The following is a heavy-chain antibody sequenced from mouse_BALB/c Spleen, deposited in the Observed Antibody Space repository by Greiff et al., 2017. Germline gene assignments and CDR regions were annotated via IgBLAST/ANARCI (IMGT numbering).Heavy chain of an antibody. CDR1: GFNIKDTY. D-gene: IGHD1-2*01. Sequence: VQLQQSGAELVKPGASVKLSCTASGFNIKDTYMHWVKQRPEQGLEWIGRIDPANGNTKYDPKFQGKATITADTSSNTAYLQLSSLTSEDTAVYYCARYYGYYAMDYWGQGTSVTVSS. CDR3: ARYYGYYAMDY. CDR2: IDPANGNT. V-gene: IGHV14-3*02. J-gene: IGHJ4*01.